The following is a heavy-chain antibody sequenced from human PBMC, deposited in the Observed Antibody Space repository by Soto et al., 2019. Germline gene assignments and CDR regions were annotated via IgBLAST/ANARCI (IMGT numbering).Heavy chain of an antibody. Sequence: QVQLVESGGGVVQPGRSMRLSCAASGFTFSSYAMHWVRQAPGKGLEWVAAISYDGDKKYYADSVKGRFTISRDNSKNTVYLQVNSLRAEDTAVYYCAREPFTGNFWFNLWGQGALVTVSS. D-gene: IGHD3-9*01. J-gene: IGHJ4*02. CDR2: ISYDGDKK. CDR3: AREPFTGNFWFNL. CDR1: GFTFSSYA. V-gene: IGHV3-30-3*01.